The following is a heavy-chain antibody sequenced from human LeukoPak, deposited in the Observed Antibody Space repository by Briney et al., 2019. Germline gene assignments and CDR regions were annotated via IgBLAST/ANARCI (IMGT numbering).Heavy chain of an antibody. V-gene: IGHV3-7*01. Sequence: GGSLRLSCAASGFTFSNYWMNWVRQAPGKGLEWVANIKQDGSEKYYVDSVEGRFTVSRDNTKNSLYLQMNSLRAEDTAVYYCTRDYYYAYWGQGTLVTVSS. CDR1: GFTFSNYW. D-gene: IGHD3-10*01. J-gene: IGHJ4*02. CDR2: IKQDGSEK. CDR3: TRDYYYAY.